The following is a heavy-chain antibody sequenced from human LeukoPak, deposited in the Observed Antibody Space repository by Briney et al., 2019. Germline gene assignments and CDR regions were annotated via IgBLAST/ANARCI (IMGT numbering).Heavy chain of an antibody. CDR1: GGSISSGGYS. CDR3: ARDCCSSTSCYLDY. CDR2: IYYSGST. J-gene: IGHJ4*02. V-gene: IGHV4-31*03. D-gene: IGHD2-2*01. Sequence: SQTLSLTCTVSGGSISSGGYSWSWIRQHPGKGLEWIGYIYYSGSTYYNPSLKSRVTISVDTSKNQFSLKLSSVTAADTAVYYCARDCCSSTSCYLDYWGQGTLVTVSS.